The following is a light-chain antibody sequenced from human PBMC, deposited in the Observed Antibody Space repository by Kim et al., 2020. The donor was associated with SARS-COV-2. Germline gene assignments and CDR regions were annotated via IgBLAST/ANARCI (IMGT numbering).Light chain of an antibody. CDR2: GAS. CDR3: QQYGISPLT. J-gene: IGKJ4*01. V-gene: IGKV3-20*01. CDR1: QSVSSSY. Sequence: PGERATLSCLASQSVSSSYLAWYQQKPGQAPRLLIYGASSRAAGIPDRFSGSGSGTDFTLAIGRLEPEDFAVYYCQQYGISPLTFGGGTKVDIK.